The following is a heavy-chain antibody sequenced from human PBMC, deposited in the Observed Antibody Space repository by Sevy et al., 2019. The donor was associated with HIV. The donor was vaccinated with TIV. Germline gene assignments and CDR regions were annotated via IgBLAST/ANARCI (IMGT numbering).Heavy chain of an antibody. CDR3: LRDLLRPVVVPGASVNH. V-gene: IGHV3-64D*06. CDR2: ISSNGGST. Sequence: GGSLRLSCSASGFTFSYYGMYWVRQAPGKGLQYVSGISSNGGSTDYADTVKGRFTISRDNSKNTLYLQMSSLRPQDTVVYYCLRDLLRPVVVPGASVNHWGQGTLVTVSS. D-gene: IGHD2-2*01. J-gene: IGHJ4*02. CDR1: GFTFSYYG.